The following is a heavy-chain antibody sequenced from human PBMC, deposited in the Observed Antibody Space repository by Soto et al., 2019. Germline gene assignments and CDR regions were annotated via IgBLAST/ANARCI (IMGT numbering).Heavy chain of an antibody. CDR2: ISHSGIT. CDR3: ARVRYDRSGFDH. J-gene: IGHJ4*02. Sequence: QVQLQESGPGLVRHSGALSVTCAVSGDSISRSHWWSWVRQSPGKGLEWIGEISHSGITNYNPSLKSRVTISGDKSKNQLSLKLTSVTAADTAVYYCARVRYDRSGFDHWGQGTLVSVSS. D-gene: IGHD3-22*01. CDR1: GDSISRSHW. V-gene: IGHV4-4*02.